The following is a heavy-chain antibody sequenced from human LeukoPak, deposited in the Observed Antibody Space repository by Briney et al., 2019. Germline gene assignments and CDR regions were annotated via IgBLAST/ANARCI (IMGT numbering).Heavy chain of an antibody. J-gene: IGHJ6*02. CDR3: ASPNQWLAYYYYCMDV. Sequence: ASVKVSCKASGGTFSSYAISWVRQAPGQGLEWMGRIIPIFGIANYAQKFQGRVTITADKSTSTAYMELSSLRSEDTAVYYCASPNQWLAYYYYCMDVWGQGTTVTVSS. CDR1: GGTFSSYA. V-gene: IGHV1-69*04. CDR2: IIPIFGIA. D-gene: IGHD6-19*01.